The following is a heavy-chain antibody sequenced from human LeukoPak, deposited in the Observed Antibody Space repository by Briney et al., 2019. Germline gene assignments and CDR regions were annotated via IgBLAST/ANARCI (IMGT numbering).Heavy chain of an antibody. J-gene: IGHJ3*02. V-gene: IGHV1-2*02. CDR1: GYTFTGYY. Sequence: EASVKVSCKASGYTFTGYYMHWVRQAPGQGVEWMGWINPNSGGTNYAQKFQGRVTMTRDTSISTAYMELSRLRSDDTAVYYCARDPTGSYYLAAFDIWGQGTMVTVSS. D-gene: IGHD1-26*01. CDR3: ARDPTGSYYLAAFDI. CDR2: INPNSGGT.